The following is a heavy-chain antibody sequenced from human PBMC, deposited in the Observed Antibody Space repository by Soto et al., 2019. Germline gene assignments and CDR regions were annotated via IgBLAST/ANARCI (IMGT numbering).Heavy chain of an antibody. D-gene: IGHD3-22*01. J-gene: IGHJ4*02. CDR3: ASGGAKDSSGYFDF. V-gene: IGHV3-7*01. Sequence: GGSLRLSCAASGFTFSSYWMSWVRQAPGKGLEWVANIKQDGSEKYYVDSVKGRFTISRDNAKNSLYLQMNSLRAEDSAGYDGASGGAKDSSGYFDFWGQGTLVTVSS. CDR2: IKQDGSEK. CDR1: GFTFSSYW.